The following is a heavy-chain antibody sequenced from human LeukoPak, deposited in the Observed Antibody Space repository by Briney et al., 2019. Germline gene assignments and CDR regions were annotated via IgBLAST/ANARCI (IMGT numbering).Heavy chain of an antibody. J-gene: IGHJ4*02. D-gene: IGHD4-23*01. CDR2: INAGNGNT. V-gene: IGHV1-3*01. CDR3: ARSRVTTVVIDY. Sequence: ASVKVTCKASGYTFTSYAMHWVRQAPGQRLEWMGWINAGNGNTKYSQKFQGRVTITRDTSASTAYMELSSLRSEDTAVYYCARSRVTTVVIDYWGQGTLATVSS. CDR1: GYTFTSYA.